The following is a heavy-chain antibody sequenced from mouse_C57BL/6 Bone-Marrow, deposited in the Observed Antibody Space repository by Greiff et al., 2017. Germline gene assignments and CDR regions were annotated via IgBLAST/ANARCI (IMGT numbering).Heavy chain of an antibody. CDR2: INPSSGST. V-gene: IGHV1-7*01. D-gene: IGHD2-1*01. CDR3: ARDLYSPSFDY. J-gene: IGHJ2*01. Sequence: QVQLKQSGAELAKPGASVKLSCKASGYTFTSYWMHWVQQRPGQGLEWIGYINPSSGSTKYNQKFKDKATLTADKSSSTAYMQLSSLTYEDSAVYYCARDLYSPSFDYWGQGTTLTVSS. CDR1: GYTFTSYW.